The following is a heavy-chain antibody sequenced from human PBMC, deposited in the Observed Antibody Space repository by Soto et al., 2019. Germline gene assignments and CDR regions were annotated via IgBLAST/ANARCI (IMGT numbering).Heavy chain of an antibody. D-gene: IGHD3-9*01. CDR3: AKGPYYDILTGYGDC. V-gene: IGHV3-23*01. CDR2: ISGSGGRT. Sequence: EVQLMESGGGLVQPGGSLRLSCAASGITFSSYVMNWVRQAPGKGLEWVSAISGSGGRTYYADSVKGRFTISRDNSKNTLYLQMNSLRAADTAVYYCAKGPYYDILTGYGDCWGQGALVTVSS. J-gene: IGHJ4*02. CDR1: GITFSSYV.